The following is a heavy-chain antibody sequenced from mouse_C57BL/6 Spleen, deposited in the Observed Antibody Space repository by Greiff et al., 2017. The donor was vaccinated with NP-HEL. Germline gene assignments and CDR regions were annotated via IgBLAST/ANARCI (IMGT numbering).Heavy chain of an antibody. CDR2: INPNNGGT. D-gene: IGHD2-5*01. CDR3: ASSYSNYYYAMDY. V-gene: IGHV1-26*01. CDR1: GYTFTDYY. J-gene: IGHJ4*01. Sequence: VQLQQSGPELVKPGASVKISCKASGYTFTDYYMNWVKQSHGKSLEWIGDINPNNGGTSYNQKFKGKATLTVDKSSSTAYMELRSLTSEDSAVYYCASSYSNYYYAMDYWGQGTSVTVSS.